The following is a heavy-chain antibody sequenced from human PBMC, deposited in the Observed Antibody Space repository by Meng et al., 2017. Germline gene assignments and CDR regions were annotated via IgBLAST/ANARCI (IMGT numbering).Heavy chain of an antibody. CDR2: INAGNGNT. CDR3: ARDRSRLSTVTLLFDP. D-gene: IGHD4-17*01. V-gene: IGHV1-3*01. Sequence: QVQLVQSGAEVKKPGAPVKVSCTASGYTFTSYAMHWVRQAPGQRLEWMGWINAGNGNTKYSQKFQGRVTITRDTSASTAYMELSSLRSEDTAVYYCARDRSRLSTVTLLFDPWGQGTLVTVSS. CDR1: GYTFTSYA. J-gene: IGHJ5*02.